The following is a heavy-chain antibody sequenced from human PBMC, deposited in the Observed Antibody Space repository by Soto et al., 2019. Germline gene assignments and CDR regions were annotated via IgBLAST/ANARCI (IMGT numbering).Heavy chain of an antibody. D-gene: IGHD3-3*02. V-gene: IGHV3-11*05. Sequence: QVQLVESGGASVKPGGSLRLSCAASGFTFSGYYMSWIRQAPGKGLEWVAWIESTGTYTNYADSVKVRFTTSRDNSKNSLNRQMNSLRAEDTALYYSVRELVVLDVWGRATTVTVPS. CDR3: VRELVVLDV. J-gene: IGHJ6*02. CDR2: IESTGTYT. CDR1: GFTFSGYY.